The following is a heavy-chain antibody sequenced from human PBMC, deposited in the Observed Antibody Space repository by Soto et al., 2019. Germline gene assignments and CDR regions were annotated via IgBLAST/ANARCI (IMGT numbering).Heavy chain of an antibody. D-gene: IGHD6-19*01. J-gene: IGHJ4*02. CDR2: IKQDGSEK. CDR1: GFTFSSYW. CDR3: ARAAYSSGCLDY. Sequence: EVQLVESGGGLVQPGGSLRLSCAASGFTFSSYWLSWVRQAPGKGLEWVANIKQDGSEKYYVDSVKGRFTISRYNAKNSLYLQMNSLRAEDTAVYYCARAAYSSGCLDYWGQGTLVTVFS. V-gene: IGHV3-7*01.